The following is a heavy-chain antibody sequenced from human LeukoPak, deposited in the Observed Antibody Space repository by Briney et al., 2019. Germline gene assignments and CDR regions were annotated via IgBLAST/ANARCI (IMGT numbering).Heavy chain of an antibody. Sequence: GGSLRLTCAASGLIVSSNYMSWVRQAPGKGLEWVSVIYSGSSTYYADSVKGRFTISRHNSKNTLYLQMNSLRAEDTAVYYCARVLDDSSGAAFDPWGQGTLVTVSS. J-gene: IGHJ5*02. V-gene: IGHV3-53*04. D-gene: IGHD3-22*01. CDR3: ARVLDDSSGAAFDP. CDR2: IYSGSST. CDR1: GLIVSSNY.